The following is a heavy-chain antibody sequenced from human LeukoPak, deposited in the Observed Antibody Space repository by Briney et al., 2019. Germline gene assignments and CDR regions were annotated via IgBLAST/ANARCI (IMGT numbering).Heavy chain of an antibody. Sequence: SVKVSCKASGFTFTSSAMQWVRQARGQRLEWIGWIVAGSGNTNYAQKFQERVTITRDMSTSTAYMELSSLRSEDTAVYYCAAHSSRWLAGWFDPWGQGTLVTVSS. CDR1: GFTFTSSA. CDR2: IVAGSGNT. CDR3: AAHSSRWLAGWFDP. D-gene: IGHD6-13*01. J-gene: IGHJ5*02. V-gene: IGHV1-58*02.